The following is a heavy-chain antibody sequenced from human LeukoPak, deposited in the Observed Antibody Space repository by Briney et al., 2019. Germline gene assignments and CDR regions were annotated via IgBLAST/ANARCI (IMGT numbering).Heavy chain of an antibody. J-gene: IGHJ5*02. CDR3: ARGSRYGSGSYKWFDP. CDR1: GGSFSGYY. Sequence: PSETLSLTXAVYGGSFSGYYWSWIRQPPGKGLEWIGEINHSGSTNYNPSLKSRVTISVDTSKNQFSLKLSSVTAADTAVYYCARGSRYGSGSYKWFDPWGQGTLVTVSS. CDR2: INHSGST. V-gene: IGHV4-34*01. D-gene: IGHD3-10*01.